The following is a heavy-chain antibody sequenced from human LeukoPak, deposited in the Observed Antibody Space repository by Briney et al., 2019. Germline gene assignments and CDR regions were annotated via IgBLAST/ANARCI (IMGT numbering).Heavy chain of an antibody. J-gene: IGHJ4*02. CDR3: ARDYQRQFYLYYFDY. CDR1: GYTFSDYD. V-gene: IGHV1-18*01. CDR2: ISVYNGNT. D-gene: IGHD2-2*01. Sequence: ASVKVSCKASGYTFSDYDITWVRQAPGQGLEWMGWISVYNGNTNYAQELQGRIIMTTNTSASTAYMELSSLRSDDTAVYYCARDYQRQFYLYYFDYWGQGTLVTVSS.